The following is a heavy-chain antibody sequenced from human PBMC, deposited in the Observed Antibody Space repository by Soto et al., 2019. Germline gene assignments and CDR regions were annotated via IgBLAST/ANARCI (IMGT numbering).Heavy chain of an antibody. CDR1: GYTFTSYG. D-gene: IGHD7-27*01. CDR3: ARDQSLAELGRLPNYYYYGMDV. V-gene: IGHV1-18*01. Sequence: ASVKVSCKASGYTFTSYGISWVRQAPGQGLEWMGWISAYNGNTNYAQKLQGRVTITRDTSASTAYMELSSLRSEDTAVYYCARDQSLAELGRLPNYYYYGMDVWGQGTTVTVS. CDR2: ISAYNGNT. J-gene: IGHJ6*02.